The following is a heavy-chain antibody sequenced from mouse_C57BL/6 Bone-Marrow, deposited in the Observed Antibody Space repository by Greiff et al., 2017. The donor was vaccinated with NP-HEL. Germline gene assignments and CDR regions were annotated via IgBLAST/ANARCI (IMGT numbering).Heavy chain of an antibody. CDR1: GYTFTSYW. J-gene: IGHJ2*01. CDR3: AREGYYY. V-gene: IGHV1-69*01. Sequence: QVQLKQPGAELVMPGASVKLSCKASGYTFTSYWMHWVKQRPGQGLEWIGEIDPSDSYTNYNQKFKGKSTLTVDKSSSTAYMQLSSLTSEDSAVYYCAREGYYYWGQGTTLTVSS. CDR2: IDPSDSYT.